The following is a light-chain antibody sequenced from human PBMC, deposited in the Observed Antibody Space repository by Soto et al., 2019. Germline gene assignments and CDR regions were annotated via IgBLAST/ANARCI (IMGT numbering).Light chain of an antibody. V-gene: IGKV1-39*01. CDR3: QQSYSLPQT. CDR2: SAS. CDR1: QTISIY. J-gene: IGKJ1*01. Sequence: DIQMTQSPSSLSASVGDRVTITCRASQTISIYLNWYQQKPGKAPKFLIYSASSLQSGVPSRFRGSGSGTDLSLTISSLQPEDFATYYCQQSYSLPQTFGQGTKVEIK.